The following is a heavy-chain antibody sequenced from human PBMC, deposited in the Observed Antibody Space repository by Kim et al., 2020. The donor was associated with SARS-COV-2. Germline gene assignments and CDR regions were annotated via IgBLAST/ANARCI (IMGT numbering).Heavy chain of an antibody. D-gene: IGHD6-19*01. Sequence: SETLSLTCTVSGGSISSSSYYWGWIRQPPGKGLEWIGSIYYSGSTYYNPSLKSRVTISVDTSKNQFSLKLSSVTAADTAVYYCASVPRDEYSSGWYDYYYYMDVWGKGTTVTVSS. J-gene: IGHJ6*03. CDR2: IYYSGST. V-gene: IGHV4-39*01. CDR3: ASVPRDEYSSGWYDYYYYMDV. CDR1: GGSISSSSYY.